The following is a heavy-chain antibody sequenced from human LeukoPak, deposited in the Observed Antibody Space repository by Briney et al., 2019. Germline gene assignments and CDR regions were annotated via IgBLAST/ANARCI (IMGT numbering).Heavy chain of an antibody. CDR1: GFTFSSYS. V-gene: IGHV3-48*02. CDR3: AALRSLNYDIFTAIVKDHDY. D-gene: IGHD3-9*01. Sequence: GGSLRLSCAASGFTFSSYSMNWVRQAPGKGLEWVSYISSSSSTIYYADSVKGRFTISRDNAKNSLYLQMKSLRDEDTAVYYFAALRSLNYDIFTAIVKDHDYYGQGSLVT. CDR2: ISSSSSTI. J-gene: IGHJ4*01.